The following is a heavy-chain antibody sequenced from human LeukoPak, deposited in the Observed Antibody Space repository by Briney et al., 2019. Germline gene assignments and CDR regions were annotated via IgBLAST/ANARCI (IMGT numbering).Heavy chain of an antibody. CDR3: ARVVVGATNRFDP. CDR1: GFVFSSYW. CDR2: INQAGSEK. D-gene: IGHD2-15*01. J-gene: IGHJ5*02. V-gene: IGHV3-7*05. Sequence: GGSLRLSCAASGFVFSSYWMSWVRQAPGKGLEWVANINQAGSEKYYVDSVKGRFTISRDNAKNSLFLQMNSLRAEDTAVYFCARVVVGATNRFDPWGQGTLVIVSS.